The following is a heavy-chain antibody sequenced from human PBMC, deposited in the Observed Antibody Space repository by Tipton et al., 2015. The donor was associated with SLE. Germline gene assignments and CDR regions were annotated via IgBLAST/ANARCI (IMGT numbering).Heavy chain of an antibody. V-gene: IGHV4-59*01. D-gene: IGHD7-27*01. J-gene: IGHJ4*02. CDR2: INYSGNT. CDR1: GGSISGYY. Sequence: TLSLTCTVSGGSISGYYWNWIRQPPGKGLEWVGYINYSGNTNYNPSLKSRVTISVDTSKTHFSLRLNPVTAADTAVYYCARGGLGSDLRVSIYFGSWGQGTLVTVSS. CDR3: ARGGLGSDLRVSIYFGS.